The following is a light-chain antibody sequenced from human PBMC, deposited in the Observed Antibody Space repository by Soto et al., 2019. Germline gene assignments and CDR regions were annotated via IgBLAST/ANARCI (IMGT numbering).Light chain of an antibody. V-gene: IGKV3-20*01. CDR3: QRYGSSPTWT. J-gene: IGKJ1*01. CDR1: QNLSSDY. CDR2: GAS. Sequence: EIVLTQSPGTLSLSPGERATLSCRASQNLSSDYVAWYQHKPGQPPRLLIYGASLRATGIPDRFSGSGSGTDFTLNISTVEPEDSAVYYCQRYGSSPTWTFGQGTKVDIK.